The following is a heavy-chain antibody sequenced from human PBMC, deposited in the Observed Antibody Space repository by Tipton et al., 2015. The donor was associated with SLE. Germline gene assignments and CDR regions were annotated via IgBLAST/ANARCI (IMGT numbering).Heavy chain of an antibody. J-gene: IGHJ6*03. Sequence: LRLSCTVSGGSINNYYWSWIRQPPGKGLEWIGYIYYSGSTNYNPSLKSRVTISVGTSKNQFSLKLSSVTAADTAVYYCARDNRQWLVQTKVSYYYYYMDVWGKGTTVTVSS. V-gene: IGHV4-59*01. CDR1: GGSINNYY. D-gene: IGHD6-19*01. CDR2: IYYSGST. CDR3: ARDNRQWLVQTKVSYYYYYMDV.